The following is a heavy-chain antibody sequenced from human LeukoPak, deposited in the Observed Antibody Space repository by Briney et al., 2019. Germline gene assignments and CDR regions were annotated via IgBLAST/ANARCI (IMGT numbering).Heavy chain of an antibody. D-gene: IGHD2-2*01. Sequence: SETLSLTCAVSGGSISSSYWWSWIRQPPGKGLEGIGEIYHSGSTNYNLSLKSRVTISVDKSKNQFSLKLNSVTAADTAVYYCARDYCTSTTCPNWFDPWGQGTLVTVSS. CDR2: IYHSGST. CDR3: ARDYCTSTTCPNWFDP. CDR1: GGSISSSYW. J-gene: IGHJ5*02. V-gene: IGHV4-4*02.